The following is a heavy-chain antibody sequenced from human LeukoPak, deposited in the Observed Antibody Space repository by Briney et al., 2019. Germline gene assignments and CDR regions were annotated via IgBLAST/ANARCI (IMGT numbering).Heavy chain of an antibody. CDR3: ARRVGSYVGGLFFDY. CDR2: IYPGDSDT. V-gene: IGHV5-51*01. Sequence: GESLKISCKGSGYSFTSYWIGWVRQMPGKGLEWMGIIYPGDSDTRYSPSFQGQVTISADKSISTAYLQWSSLKASDTAMYYCARRVGSYVGGLFFDYWGQGTLVTVSS. J-gene: IGHJ4*02. D-gene: IGHD1-26*01. CDR1: GYSFTSYW.